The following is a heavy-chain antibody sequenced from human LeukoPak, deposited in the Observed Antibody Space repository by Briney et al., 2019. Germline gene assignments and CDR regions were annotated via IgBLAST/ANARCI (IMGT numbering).Heavy chain of an antibody. Sequence: PGGSLRLPCAASGFTFSSYAMSWVRQAPGKGLEWVSAISGSGGSTYYADSVKGRFTISRDNSKNTLCLQMNSLRAEDTAVYYCAKGPTRAASYNWFDPWGQGTLVTVSS. CDR2: ISGSGGST. V-gene: IGHV3-23*01. CDR3: AKGPTRAASYNWFDP. CDR1: GFTFSSYA. J-gene: IGHJ5*02. D-gene: IGHD6-13*01.